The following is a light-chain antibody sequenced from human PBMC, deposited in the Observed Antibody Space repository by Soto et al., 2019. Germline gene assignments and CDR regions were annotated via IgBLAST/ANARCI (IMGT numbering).Light chain of an antibody. CDR2: GAS. V-gene: IGKV3-20*01. CDR3: QHYNTYPRT. J-gene: IGKJ1*01. Sequence: EIVLTQSPGTLSLSPGERATLSCRASQSVISSYLAWYQQKPGQAPRLLIYGASSRATGIPDRFSGSGSGTDFTLTISSLQPDDSATYYCQHYNTYPRTFGPGTKVDIK. CDR1: QSVISSY.